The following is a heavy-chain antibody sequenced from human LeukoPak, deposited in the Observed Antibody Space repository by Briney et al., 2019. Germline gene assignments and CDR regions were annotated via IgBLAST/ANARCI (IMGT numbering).Heavy chain of an antibody. CDR1: GFTFSNYA. J-gene: IGHJ4*02. Sequence: GGSLRLSCAGSGFTFSNYAMYWVRQAPGKGLENVAGIGSNGESTYYANSVKGRFTISRDNSKNTLFLQMGSLRAEGMAVYYCARGNVVGATRPFDYWGQGTLVTVSS. CDR2: IGSNGEST. CDR3: ARGNVVGATRPFDY. V-gene: IGHV3-64*01. D-gene: IGHD1-26*01.